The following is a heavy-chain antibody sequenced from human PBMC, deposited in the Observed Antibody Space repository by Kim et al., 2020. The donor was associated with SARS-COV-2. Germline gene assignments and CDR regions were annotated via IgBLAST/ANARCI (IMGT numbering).Heavy chain of an antibody. J-gene: IGHJ4*02. CDR2: VFYTGST. CDR3: ARAPRGWEWLAFGY. CDR1: GGPISSYY. D-gene: IGHD6-19*01. V-gene: IGHV4-59*01. Sequence: SETLSLTCTVSGGPISSYYWNWIRQPPGKRLEWIGYVFYTGSTSYNPSLKSRVTISVDTSENQFSLELKSVTAADTAVYYCARAPRGWEWLAFGYWGQGAPVAVSS.